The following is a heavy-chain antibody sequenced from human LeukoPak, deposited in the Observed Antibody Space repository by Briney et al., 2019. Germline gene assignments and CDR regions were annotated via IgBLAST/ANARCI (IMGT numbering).Heavy chain of an antibody. J-gene: IGHJ6*02. V-gene: IGHV1-18*01. D-gene: IGHD3-9*01. CDR2: ISAYNGNT. CDR1: GYTFTSYG. CDR3: ARDTYYDILTGYYYYYGMDV. Sequence: ASLKVSCKPSGYTFTSYGISWVRQAPGQGLEWMGWISAYNGNTNYAQKLQGRVTMTTDTSTSTAYMELRSLRSDDTAVYYCARDTYYDILTGYYYYYGMDVWGQGTTVTVSS.